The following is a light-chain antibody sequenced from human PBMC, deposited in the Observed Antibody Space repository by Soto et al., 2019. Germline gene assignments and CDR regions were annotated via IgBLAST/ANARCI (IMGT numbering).Light chain of an antibody. J-gene: IGKJ2*01. CDR1: QSISSY. Sequence: DIQMTQYPSSLSASVGDRVTITCRASQSISSYLNWYQQKPGKAPKLLIYTTSSLQSGVPSRFSGSGSGTDFTLTISSLQPEDFATYYCQQSSSTPPTFGQGTKLEIK. V-gene: IGKV1-39*01. CDR2: TTS. CDR3: QQSSSTPPT.